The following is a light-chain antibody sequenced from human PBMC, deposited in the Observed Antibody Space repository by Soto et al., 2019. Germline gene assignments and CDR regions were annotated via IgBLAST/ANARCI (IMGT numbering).Light chain of an antibody. CDR2: ATS. V-gene: IGKV3-20*01. Sequence: EIVLTQSPGTLSLSPGERATLSCRASQSVSSSYLAWYQQKPGQAPRLLIYATSSRATGIPDRFSGSGSGTDFSLTISGLEPDDFAVYYCHQYGGSPTCTFGQGTKVEIK. CDR3: HQYGGSPTCT. J-gene: IGKJ1*01. CDR1: QSVSSSY.